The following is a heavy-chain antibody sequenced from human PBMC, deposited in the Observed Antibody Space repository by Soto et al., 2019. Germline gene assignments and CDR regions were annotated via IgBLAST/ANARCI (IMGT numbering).Heavy chain of an antibody. J-gene: IGHJ4*02. CDR2: IYHSGST. D-gene: IGHD3-22*01. CDR3: ARVNDSSGYNRLFDY. CDR1: GGSITSSDW. V-gene: IGHV4-4*02. Sequence: QVQLQESGPGLVKPSGTLSLTCAVSGGSITSSDWWGWVRQPPGKGLEWIGEIYHSGSTNYNMSLKSRVTISVDKSKNQFSLKLTSVTAADTAVYYCARVNDSSGYNRLFDYWGQGTLVTVSS.